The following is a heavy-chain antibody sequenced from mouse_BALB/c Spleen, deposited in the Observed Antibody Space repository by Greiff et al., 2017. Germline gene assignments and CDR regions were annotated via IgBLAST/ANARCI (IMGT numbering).Heavy chain of an antibody. J-gene: IGHJ2*01. CDR2: ISDGGSYT. D-gene: IGHD4-1*01. Sequence: EVQGVESGGGLVKPGGSLKLSCAASGFTFSDYYMYWVRQTPEKRLEWVATISDGGSYTYYPDSVKGRFTISRDNAKNNLYLQMSSLKSEDTAMYYCARDRTGRGYFDYWGQGTTLTVSS. CDR3: ARDRTGRGYFDY. CDR1: GFTFSDYY. V-gene: IGHV5-4*02.